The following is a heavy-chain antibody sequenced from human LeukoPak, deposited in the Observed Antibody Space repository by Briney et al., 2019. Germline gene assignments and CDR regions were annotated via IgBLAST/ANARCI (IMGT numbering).Heavy chain of an antibody. CDR2: ISSSSSYI. D-gene: IGHD1-14*01. V-gene: IGHV3-21*01. Sequence: GGSLRLSCTASGCTITSYCMSWVRQAPGKGLEWVSSISSSSSYIYYADSVKGRFTISRDNAKNSLYLQMNSLRAEDTAVYYCARDLDPGGNRRQNLKYWGQGTLVAVSS. CDR3: ARDLDPGGNRRQNLKY. J-gene: IGHJ4*02. CDR1: GCTITSYC.